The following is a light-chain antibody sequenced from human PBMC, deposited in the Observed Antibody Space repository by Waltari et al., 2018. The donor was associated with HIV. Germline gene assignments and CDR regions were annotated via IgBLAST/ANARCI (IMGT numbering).Light chain of an antibody. CDR3: SSYTSSSTLYV. Sequence: QSALTQPASVSGSPGQSITISCTGTSSAVGGYNYVSWYQQHPGNAPKLMIYEVSNRPSGVSNRFSGSKSGNTASLTISGLQAEDEADYYCSSYTSSSTLYVFGTGTKVTVL. V-gene: IGLV2-14*01. CDR2: EVS. CDR1: SSAVGGYNY. J-gene: IGLJ1*01.